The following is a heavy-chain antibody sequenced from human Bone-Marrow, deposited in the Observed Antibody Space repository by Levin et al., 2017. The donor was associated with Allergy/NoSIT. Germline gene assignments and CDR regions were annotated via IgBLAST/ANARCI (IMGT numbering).Heavy chain of an antibody. J-gene: IGHJ4*02. CDR1: GFTISHNY. CDR3: AREVAVTGQLDY. CDR2: IYKDGDT. Sequence: GGSLRLSCVVSGFTISHNYMSWVRQAPGKGLEWISVIYKDGDTYYTDSVKGRFTISRDTSKNTVYLQMNSLRGEDTAVYYCAREVAVTGQLDYWGQGTLVTVSS. V-gene: IGHV3-53*01. D-gene: IGHD1-14*01.